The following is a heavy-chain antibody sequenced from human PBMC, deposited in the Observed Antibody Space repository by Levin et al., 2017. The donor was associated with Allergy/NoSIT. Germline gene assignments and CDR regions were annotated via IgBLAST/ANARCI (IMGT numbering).Heavy chain of an antibody. J-gene: IGHJ5*02. D-gene: IGHD6-13*01. CDR2: MNPNSGNT. CDR3: ARGELGAWDSANWFDP. Sequence: GESLKISCKASGYTFTSYDINWVRQATGQGLEWMGWMNPNSGNTGYAQKFQGRVTMTRNTSISTAYMELSSLRSEDTAVYYCARGELGAWDSANWFDPWGQGTLVTVSS. V-gene: IGHV1-8*01. CDR1: GYTFTSYD.